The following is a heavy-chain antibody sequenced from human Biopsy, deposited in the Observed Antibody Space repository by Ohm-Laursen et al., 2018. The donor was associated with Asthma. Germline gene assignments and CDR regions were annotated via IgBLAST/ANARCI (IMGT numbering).Heavy chain of an antibody. J-gene: IGHJ4*02. Sequence: SETLSLTWTVSGGSITSSSYYWGWIRQPPGKGMEWIGSMYHSGSPYYHPSLKSRATISVDTSKNQLSLKMSSVTAADTAVYFCVRHQYSSSWSTLDYWGQGALVTVSS. CDR3: VRHQYSSSWSTLDY. CDR2: MYHSGSP. D-gene: IGHD3-22*01. CDR1: GGSITSSSYY. V-gene: IGHV4-39*01.